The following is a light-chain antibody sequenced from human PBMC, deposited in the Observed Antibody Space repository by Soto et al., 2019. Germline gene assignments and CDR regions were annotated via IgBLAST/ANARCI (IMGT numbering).Light chain of an antibody. CDR2: DAS. CDR3: QHRNNWQS. Sequence: EIVLTQSPATLSLSPGERATLSCRASQSVSSYLAWYQQKPGQAPRLLIYDASNRATGIPARFSGSGSGTDFPLTSSRLEPEDVAVYYCQHRNNWQSFGQGTKLEIK. CDR1: QSVSSY. J-gene: IGKJ2*03. V-gene: IGKV3-11*01.